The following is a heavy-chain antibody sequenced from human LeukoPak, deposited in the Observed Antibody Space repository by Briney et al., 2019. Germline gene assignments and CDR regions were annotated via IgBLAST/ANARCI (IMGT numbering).Heavy chain of an antibody. D-gene: IGHD3-10*01. J-gene: IGHJ3*02. V-gene: IGHV4-59*08. CDR1: GGSISSYY. CDR2: MDYSVST. CDR3: ARHRSGSYSLAFDI. Sequence: PSETLSLTCTVPGGSISSYYWSWIRQPPGKGLEWIGYMDYSVSTNYNPSLTSRVTISGDTSKNQLSLKLGSVTAADTAVYYCARHRSGSYSLAFDIWGHGTMVTVFS.